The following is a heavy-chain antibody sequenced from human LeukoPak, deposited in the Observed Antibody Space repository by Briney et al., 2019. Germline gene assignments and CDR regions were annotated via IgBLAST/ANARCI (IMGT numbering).Heavy chain of an antibody. CDR1: GGTFSSYA. CDR2: IIPIFGTA. V-gene: IGHV1-69*13. Sequence: SVKVSCKASGGTFSSYAISWVRQAPGQGLEWMGRIIPIFGTANYAQKFQGRVTITADESTSTACMELSSLRSEDTAVYYCARDSIVVVPAATYHAFDIWGQGTMVTVSS. D-gene: IGHD2-2*01. J-gene: IGHJ3*02. CDR3: ARDSIVVVPAATYHAFDI.